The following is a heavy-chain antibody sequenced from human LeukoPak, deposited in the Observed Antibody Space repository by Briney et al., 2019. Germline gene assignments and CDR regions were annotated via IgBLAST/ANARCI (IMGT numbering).Heavy chain of an antibody. J-gene: IGHJ4*02. D-gene: IGHD3-10*01. CDR1: GFTFSNAW. CDR3: TTTVWFGDPMSLDY. Sequence: GGSLRLSCAASGFTFSNAWMSWVRQAPGKGLEWVGRIKSKTDGGTTDYAAPVKGRFTISRDDSKNTLYLQMNSLKTEDTAVYYCTTTVWFGDPMSLDYWGQGTLVTVSS. V-gene: IGHV3-15*01. CDR2: IKSKTDGGTT.